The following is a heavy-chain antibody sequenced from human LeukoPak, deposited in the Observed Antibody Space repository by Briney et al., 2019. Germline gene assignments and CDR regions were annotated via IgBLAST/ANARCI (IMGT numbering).Heavy chain of an antibody. CDR1: GGSISSYY. J-gene: IGHJ4*02. CDR2: IYYSGST. D-gene: IGHD5-24*01. Sequence: SETLSLTCTVSGGSISSYYWSWIRQPPGKGLEWIGYIYYSGSTNYNPSLKSRVTISVDTSKNQFFLKLSSVTAADTAVYYCASGEIRYYFDYWGQGTLVTVSS. V-gene: IGHV4-59*01. CDR3: ASGEIRYYFDY.